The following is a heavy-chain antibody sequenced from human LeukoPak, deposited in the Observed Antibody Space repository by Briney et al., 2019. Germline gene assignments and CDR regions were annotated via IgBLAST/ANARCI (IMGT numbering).Heavy chain of an antibody. V-gene: IGHV1-2*02. CDR1: GYTFTAYY. J-gene: IGHJ4*02. CDR3: VREARAAADY. D-gene: IGHD2-15*01. CDR2: INSGSGDT. Sequence: ASVKVSCKASGYTFTAYYMHWVRQAPGQGLEWVGWINSGSGDTNYAQRFQGRVTVTRDTSISTTYMEVYNLKSDDPAVYYCVREARAAADYWGQGTLVTVSS.